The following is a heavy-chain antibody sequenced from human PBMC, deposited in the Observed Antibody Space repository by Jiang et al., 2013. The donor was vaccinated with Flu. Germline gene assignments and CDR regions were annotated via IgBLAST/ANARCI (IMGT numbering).Heavy chain of an antibody. J-gene: IGHJ4*02. CDR1: GGSIGSSDYY. D-gene: IGHD5-18*01. CDR3: ARPKFGYSYGVFDS. V-gene: IGHV4-39*01. Sequence: GLVKPSETLSLTCSVSGGSIGSSDYYWGWLRQPPGKGLEWIGTFRYGDYTYYNPSLNSRVTISADASRNQFSLRLNSVNAADTAVYYCARPKFGYSYGVFDSWGRGIQVTVSS. CDR2: FRYGDYT.